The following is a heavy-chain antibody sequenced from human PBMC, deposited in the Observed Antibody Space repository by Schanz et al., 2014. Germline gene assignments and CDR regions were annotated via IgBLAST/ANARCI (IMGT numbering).Heavy chain of an antibody. CDR2: IMPLRGIG. Sequence: QVQLVQSGPEVKKPGSSVTVSCQAFGDTFSKYNIMWVRQVPGQGLEWLGRIMPLRGIGNNAWKFQDRLTITADKSMNITYTELSSLGTEDTAVYYCTRLRRADPNGFDVWGQGTTVTVS. J-gene: IGHJ6*02. CDR1: GDTFSKYN. CDR3: TRLRRADPNGFDV. D-gene: IGHD6-19*01. V-gene: IGHV1-69*02.